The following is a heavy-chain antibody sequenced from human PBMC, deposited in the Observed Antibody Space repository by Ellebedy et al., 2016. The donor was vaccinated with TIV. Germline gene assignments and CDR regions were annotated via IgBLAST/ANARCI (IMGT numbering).Heavy chain of an antibody. CDR3: ASIGSWGGYYYYMDV. D-gene: IGHD6-13*01. CDR2: IIPIFGTA. V-gene: IGHV1-69*13. CDR1: GGTFSSYA. Sequence: SVKVSXKASGGTFSSYAISWVRQAPGQGLEWMGGIIPIFGTANYAQKFQGRVTITADESTSTAYMELSSLRSEDTAVYYCASIGSWGGYYYYMDVWGKGTTVTVSS. J-gene: IGHJ6*03.